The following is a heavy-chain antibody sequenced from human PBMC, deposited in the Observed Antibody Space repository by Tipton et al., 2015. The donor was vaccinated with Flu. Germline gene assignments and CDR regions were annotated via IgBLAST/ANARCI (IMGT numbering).Heavy chain of an antibody. D-gene: IGHD1-7*01. CDR2: IDDSGGT. CDR1: GGSFSGYY. Sequence: GLVKPSETLTLNCAVHGGSFSGYYWNWIRQTPGKGLEWLGEIDDSGGTTYNPSLEGRVTISRDTSKNQFSLSLKSVTAADTAVYYCARGRTWNFSWFDPWGQGTLVVVSS. CDR3: ARGRTWNFSWFDP. J-gene: IGHJ5*02. V-gene: IGHV4-34*01.